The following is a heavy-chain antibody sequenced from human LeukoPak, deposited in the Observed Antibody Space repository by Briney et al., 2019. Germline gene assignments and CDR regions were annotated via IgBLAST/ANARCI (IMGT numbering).Heavy chain of an antibody. Sequence: KSGGSLRLSCAASGFTFSIYTMNWVRQAPGKGLEWVSSISSSSSYIYYADSVKGRFTISRDNAKNSLYLQMNSLRVEDTAVYYCAKFIAAPFYFDYWGQGTLVTVSS. CDR1: GFTFSIYT. J-gene: IGHJ4*02. V-gene: IGHV3-21*01. CDR2: ISSSSSYI. D-gene: IGHD6-13*01. CDR3: AKFIAAPFYFDY.